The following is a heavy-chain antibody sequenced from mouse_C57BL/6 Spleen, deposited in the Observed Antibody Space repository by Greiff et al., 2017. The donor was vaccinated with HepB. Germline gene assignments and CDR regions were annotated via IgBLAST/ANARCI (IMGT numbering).Heavy chain of an antibody. CDR3: AREDSIFDY. CDR1: GYTFTSYW. Sequence: QVQLKQPGAELVMPGASVKLSCKASGYTFTSYWMHWVKQRPGQGLEWIGEIDPSDSYTNYNQKFKGKSTLTVDKSSSTAYMQLSSLTSEDSAVYYCAREDSIFDYWGQGTTLTVSS. D-gene: IGHD2-10*02. J-gene: IGHJ2*01. V-gene: IGHV1-69*01. CDR2: IDPSDSYT.